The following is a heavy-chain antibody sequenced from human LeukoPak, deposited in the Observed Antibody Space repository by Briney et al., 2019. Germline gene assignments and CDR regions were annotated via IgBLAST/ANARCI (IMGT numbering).Heavy chain of an antibody. J-gene: IGHJ4*02. CDR1: GFTLRNYC. CDR2: ISGDGSVT. CDR3: TRYSSSSGGPSYYLDY. Sequence: GGSLRLSCAASGFTLRNYCMHWVRQVPGRGLVWVSRISGDGSVTNYADSVKGRFTISRDNAKNTVYLQINNLRAEDTAVYFCTRYSSSSGGPSYYLDYWGQGTLVTVSS. D-gene: IGHD6-6*01. V-gene: IGHV3-74*01.